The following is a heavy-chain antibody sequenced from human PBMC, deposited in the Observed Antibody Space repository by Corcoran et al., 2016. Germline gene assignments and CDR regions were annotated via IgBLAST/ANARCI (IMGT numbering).Heavy chain of an antibody. Sequence: EVRLVESGGGLVQPGGSLRLSCAASGFSFDSSWMDWVRRAPGTGLEWVANINEDGSEKYYVDSVKGRFTISRDNAKNSLYLQMNSLRAEDSAIYYCSRALVDWGQGVLVTVSS. CDR3: SRALVD. D-gene: IGHD3-9*01. J-gene: IGHJ4*02. CDR1: GFSFDSSW. V-gene: IGHV3-7*01. CDR2: INEDGSEK.